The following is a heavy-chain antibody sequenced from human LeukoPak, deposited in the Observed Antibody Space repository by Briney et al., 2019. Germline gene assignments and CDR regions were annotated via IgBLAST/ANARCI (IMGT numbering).Heavy chain of an antibody. CDR1: GYRLIGYW. CDR2: IYPGDADT. V-gene: IGHV5-51*01. D-gene: IGHD3-10*01. J-gene: IGHJ6*02. CDR3: VKGVSGSYFAMDV. Sequence: GESLKISCKASGYRLIGYWIGWVRQVPGKGLEWMGIIYPGDADTRYSPSFQGQVTISADRSISTAYLQYSCLKTSDTAIYYCVKGVSGSYFAMDVWGQGTTVTVSS.